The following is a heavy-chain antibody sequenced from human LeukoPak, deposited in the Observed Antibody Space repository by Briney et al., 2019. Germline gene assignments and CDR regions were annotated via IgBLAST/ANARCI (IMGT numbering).Heavy chain of an antibody. CDR1: GITLSDHY. CDR3: ARSRYGSVRYFDN. J-gene: IGHJ4*02. D-gene: IGHD6-19*01. CDR2: SRNKVNGYTT. V-gene: IGHV3-72*01. Sequence: GGSLTLSCAASGITLSDHYMDWVRQVPGKGLEWVGRSRNKVNGYTTEYPASVKGRFTISRDDSNNSLYLQMNSLKTEDTAVYFCARSRYGSVRYFDNWGQGTLVTVSS.